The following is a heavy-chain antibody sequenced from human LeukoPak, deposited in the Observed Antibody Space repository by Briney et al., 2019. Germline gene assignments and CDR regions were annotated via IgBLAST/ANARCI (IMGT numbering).Heavy chain of an antibody. CDR3: ARRGHGSSWYYFDY. CDR2: IYPGGPDS. J-gene: IGHJ4*02. D-gene: IGHD6-13*01. V-gene: IGHV5-51*01. Sequence: GESLKISCKASGYSINSYWIGWVRQVPGKGLEWMGNIYPGGPDSRYRPSFQGQVTISADKSISTAYLQWNSLKASDTAIYYCARRGHGSSWYYFDYWGQGTLVTVSS. CDR1: GYSINSYW.